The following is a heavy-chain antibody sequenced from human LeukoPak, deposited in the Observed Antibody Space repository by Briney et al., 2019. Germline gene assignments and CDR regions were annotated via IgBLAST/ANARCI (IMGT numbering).Heavy chain of an antibody. J-gene: IGHJ4*02. CDR1: GFTFSSYG. V-gene: IGHV3-23*01. Sequence: GGSLRLSCAASGFTFSSYGIHWVRQAPGKGLEWVAGISGSGGSTNYADSVKGRFTISRDNPTNTLFLQMNSLRAEDTAVYFCAKRGVVIRVILVGFHREAYYFDSWGQGALVTVSS. CDR3: AKRGVVIRVILVGFHREAYYFDS. CDR2: ISGSGGST. D-gene: IGHD2-21*01.